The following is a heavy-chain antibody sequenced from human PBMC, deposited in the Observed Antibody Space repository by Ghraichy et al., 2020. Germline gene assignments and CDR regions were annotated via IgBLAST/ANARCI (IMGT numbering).Heavy chain of an antibody. CDR2: IFSSGTT. Sequence: SETLSLTCTVSGGSIETYYWSWIRQPTGKGPEWIGRIFSSGTTEHNPSLKSRVSMSVDTSKKQFTLMLTSLTAADTAVYYCARGSDRSGYQYRGFDYWGQGTLVTVSS. V-gene: IGHV4-4*07. CDR1: GGSIETYY. J-gene: IGHJ4*02. D-gene: IGHD3-22*01. CDR3: ARGSDRSGYQYRGFDY.